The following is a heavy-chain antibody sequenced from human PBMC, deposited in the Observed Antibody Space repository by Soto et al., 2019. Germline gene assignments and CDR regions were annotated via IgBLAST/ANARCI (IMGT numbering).Heavy chain of an antibody. J-gene: IGHJ4*02. CDR3: AREDGYKGGAHDY. Sequence: QVQLVQSGAEVKKPGASVKVSGKASGYAFTSYYMHWVRQAPGQGLEWMGIINPSGGSTTYAQKFQGRVTMTRDTSTSTVYMELSSLRSEDTAVYYCAREDGYKGGAHDYWGQGTLVTVSS. D-gene: IGHD5-12*01. CDR1: GYAFTSYY. V-gene: IGHV1-46*01. CDR2: INPSGGST.